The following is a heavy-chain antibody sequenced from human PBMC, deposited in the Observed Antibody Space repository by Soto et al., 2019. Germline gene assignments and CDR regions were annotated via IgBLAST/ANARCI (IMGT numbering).Heavy chain of an antibody. D-gene: IGHD1-26*01. V-gene: IGHV4-59*12. Sequence: SETLSLTCTVSGGSISSYYWSWIRQPPGKGLEWIGYIYDRGYTYINPSLKTRVTISVDKSKNQFSLKLISVTAADTAVYYCARVYSGTYSDYWGQGTLVTVSS. J-gene: IGHJ4*02. CDR2: IYDRGYT. CDR1: GGSISSYY. CDR3: ARVYSGTYSDY.